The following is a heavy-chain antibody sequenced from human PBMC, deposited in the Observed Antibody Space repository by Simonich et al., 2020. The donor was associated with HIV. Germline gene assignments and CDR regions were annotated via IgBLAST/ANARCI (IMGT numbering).Heavy chain of an antibody. Sequence: QVQLQQWGAGLLKPSETLSLPCAVYGGSFSGYYWSWIRQPPGKGLEWIGEINHSGSTNNKPARKVRVTITVDSAKNKVSLKLSSVTAAVSAVYYCARGSNTKERDHDSFDIWGQGTMVTVSS. CDR2: INHSGST. V-gene: IGHV4-34*01. J-gene: IGHJ3*02. CDR3: ARGSNTKERDHDSFDI. CDR1: GGSFSGYY. D-gene: IGHD1-1*01.